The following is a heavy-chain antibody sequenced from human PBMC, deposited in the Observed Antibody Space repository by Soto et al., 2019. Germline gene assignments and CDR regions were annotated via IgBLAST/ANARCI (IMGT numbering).Heavy chain of an antibody. V-gene: IGHV2-5*01. CDR1: GMSVGTTEVG. J-gene: IGHJ4*02. CDR3: AHGGRYYGGNSFPFDY. CDR2: IYWNNNK. Sequence: SGPTLVNPTQTLTLTCTLSGMSVGTTEVGVGWIRQPPGKALEWLALIYWNNNKHYSPSLKNRLTISMDTSKNQVVLTVTNMDPMDTATYYCAHGGRYYGGNSFPFDYWGQGILVTVS. D-gene: IGHD4-17*01.